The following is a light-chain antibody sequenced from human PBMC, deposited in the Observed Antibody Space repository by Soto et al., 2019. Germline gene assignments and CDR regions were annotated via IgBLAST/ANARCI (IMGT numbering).Light chain of an antibody. CDR1: QSITTW. Sequence: DLQMPQSPSTLSAPVGVRVVITLRASQSITTWLAWYQQKPGKAPKLLIYDASSLESGVPSRFSGSGSGTEFTLTISSLQPDDFATYYCQQYNDYWTFGQGTKVDIK. CDR2: DAS. J-gene: IGKJ1*01. V-gene: IGKV1-5*01. CDR3: QQYNDYWT.